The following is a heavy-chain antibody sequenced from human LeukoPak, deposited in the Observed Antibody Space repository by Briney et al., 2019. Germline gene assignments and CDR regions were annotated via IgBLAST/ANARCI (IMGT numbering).Heavy chain of an antibody. D-gene: IGHD2-21*01. J-gene: IGHJ6*03. V-gene: IGHV4-61*02. Sequence: SQTLSLTCTVSGASVSSGNCYWGWIRQPAGKGLEWIGRVHTNRNTNYNPSLKSRISISVDPSKNQISLKLSSVSAADTAVYFCARDTRDFDYYYYMDVWGKGTTVTVSS. CDR3: ARDTRDFDYYYYMDV. CDR2: VHTNRNT. CDR1: GASVSSGNCY.